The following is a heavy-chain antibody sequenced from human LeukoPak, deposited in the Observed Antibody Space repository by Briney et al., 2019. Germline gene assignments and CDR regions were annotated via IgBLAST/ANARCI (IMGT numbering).Heavy chain of an antibody. V-gene: IGHV3-30-3*01. D-gene: IGHD6-6*01. CDR2: ISYDRSNK. J-gene: IGHJ6*02. Sequence: GGSLRLSCAASGFTFSSYAMHWVRQAPGKGLEWVAVISYDRSNKYYADSAKGRFTISRDNSKNTLYLQMNSLRAEDTAVYYCARDPSIAARPSLDYYYYGMDVWGQGTTVTVSS. CDR3: ARDPSIAARPSLDYYYYGMDV. CDR1: GFTFSSYA.